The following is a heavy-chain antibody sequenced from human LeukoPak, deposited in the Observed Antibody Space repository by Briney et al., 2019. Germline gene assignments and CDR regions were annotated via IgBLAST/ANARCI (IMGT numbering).Heavy chain of an antibody. D-gene: IGHD3-22*01. J-gene: IGHJ4*02. V-gene: IGHV3-21*04. CDR1: GFTFSSYS. CDR2: ISSSSSYI. Sequence: GGSLRLSCAASGFTFSSYSMNWVRQAPGKGLEWVSSISSSSSYIYYADSVKGRFTISRDNSKNTLYLQMNSLRAEDTAVYYCAAHKGGYYYDSSGYLDYWGQGTLVTVSS. CDR3: AAHKGGYYYDSSGYLDY.